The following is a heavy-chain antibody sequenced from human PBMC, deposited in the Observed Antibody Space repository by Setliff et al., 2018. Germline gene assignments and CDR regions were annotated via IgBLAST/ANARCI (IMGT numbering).Heavy chain of an antibody. D-gene: IGHD6-19*01. V-gene: IGHV4-59*01. J-gene: IGHJ6*03. CDR1: GGSISSYY. CDR2: MYYSGST. Sequence: SETLSLTCTVSGGSISSYYWSWIRQPPGKGLEWIGYMYYSGSTNYNPSFKSRVTISVDTSKNQFSLKLSSVTAADTAVYYCARAPPSSGWTPRGYYYYYMDVWGKGTTGTVSS. CDR3: ARAPPSSGWTPRGYYYYYMDV.